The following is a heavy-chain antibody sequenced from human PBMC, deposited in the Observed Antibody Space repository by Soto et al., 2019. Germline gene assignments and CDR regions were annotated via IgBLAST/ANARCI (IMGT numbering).Heavy chain of an antibody. D-gene: IGHD6-19*01. CDR1: GFTFSSYC. CDR3: AKDRGWDDAFDF. CDR2: ISYDGSNK. V-gene: IGHV3-30*18. Sequence: PXGALGLTCPASGFTFSSYCMHWVRQAPGKGLEWVAVISYDGSNKYHADSVKGRFTISRDNSKNTLYLQMNSMRAEDTAVYYCAKDRGWDDAFDFWGQGTMVTVSS. J-gene: IGHJ3*01.